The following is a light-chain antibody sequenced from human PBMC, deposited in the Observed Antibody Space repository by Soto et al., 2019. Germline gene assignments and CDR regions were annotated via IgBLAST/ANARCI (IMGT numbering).Light chain of an antibody. V-gene: IGLV1-40*01. CDR3: QSYGTGLSGLDV. CDR1: SSNIGAGKD. CDR2: GSN. Sequence: QSVLTQPPSVSGAPGQRVTISCTGSSSNIGAGKDVHWYQQLPGTAPKFLISGSNHRPSGVPERFSVSKSGASAFLAIAGLRADDEGDYFCQSYGTGLSGLDVFGTGTKVTVL. J-gene: IGLJ1*01.